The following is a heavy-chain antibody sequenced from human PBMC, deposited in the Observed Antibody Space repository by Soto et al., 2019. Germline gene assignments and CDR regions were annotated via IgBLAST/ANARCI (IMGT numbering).Heavy chain of an antibody. CDR3: AREFNGVYGDY. Sequence: ASVKVSCKASGYTFTSYYMHWVRQAPGQGLEWMGIINPSGGSASYAQKFQGRVTMTRDTSTSTVYMELSSLRSEDTAVYYCAREFNGVYGDYWGQGTLVTVSS. CDR2: INPSGGSA. V-gene: IGHV1-46*01. J-gene: IGHJ4*02. CDR1: GYTFTSYY. D-gene: IGHD4-17*01.